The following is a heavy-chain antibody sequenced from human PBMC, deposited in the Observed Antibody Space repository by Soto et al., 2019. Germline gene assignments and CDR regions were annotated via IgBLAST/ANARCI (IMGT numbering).Heavy chain of an antibody. CDR2: IGTAGDT. CDR3: ARGPVYYYGSGSYWDYYGMDV. J-gene: IGHJ6*02. V-gene: IGHV3-13*01. CDR1: GFTFSSYD. Sequence: GGSLRLSCAASGFTFSSYDMHWVRQATGKGLEWVSAIGTAGDTYYPGSVKGRFTISRENAKNSLYLQMNSLRAGDTAVYYCARGPVYYYGSGSYWDYYGMDVWGQGTTVTVSS. D-gene: IGHD3-10*01.